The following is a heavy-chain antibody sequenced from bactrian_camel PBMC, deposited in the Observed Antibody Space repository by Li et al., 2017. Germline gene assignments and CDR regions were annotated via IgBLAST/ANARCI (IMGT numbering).Heavy chain of an antibody. CDR1: GFTSSTYA. CDR2: IKSDSSDT. CDR3: ATQRSWSTGAYAANY. V-gene: IGHV3-2*01. J-gene: IGHJ4*01. Sequence: HVQLVESGGGLVQPGGSLRLSCAASGFTSSTYAIAWVRQTPGKGLEWVSSIKSDSSDTYYVDSVKGRFTISRDNAKNTVYLQMNSLKSEDTALYYCATQRSWSTGAYAANYWGQGTQVTVS. D-gene: IGHD6*01.